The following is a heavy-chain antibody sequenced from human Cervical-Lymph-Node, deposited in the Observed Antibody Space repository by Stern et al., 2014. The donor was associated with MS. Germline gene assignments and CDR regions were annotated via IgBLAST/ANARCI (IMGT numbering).Heavy chain of an antibody. V-gene: IGHV3-30-3*01. J-gene: IGHJ4*02. CDR2: VSYDGTQR. CDR3: ARGGRGVGLEY. CDR1: GFTFSTYA. D-gene: IGHD3-10*01. Sequence: VHLVESGGGVVQPGRSLSLSCVVSGFTFSTYAMHWVRQAPGKGLELVAFVSYDGTQRTSTDSVKARFTISRDNSKNTLYLHMNSLRDEDTAVYFCARGGRGVGLEYWGQGVLVTVSS.